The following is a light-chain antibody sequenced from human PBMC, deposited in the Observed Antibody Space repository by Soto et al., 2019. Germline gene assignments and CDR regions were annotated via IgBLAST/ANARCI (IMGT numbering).Light chain of an antibody. V-gene: IGLV2-14*01. J-gene: IGLJ1*01. CDR1: SSDVGAYNY. Sequence: QSALTQPASVSGSPGQSITISCAGTSSDVGAYNYVAWYQQHPGKAPKLIVYDVTNRPSGVSNRFSGSKSGNTASLTISGLQAEDEADYYCSSLTSRSTPFVLGNGTKVTVL. CDR3: SSLTSRSTPFV. CDR2: DVT.